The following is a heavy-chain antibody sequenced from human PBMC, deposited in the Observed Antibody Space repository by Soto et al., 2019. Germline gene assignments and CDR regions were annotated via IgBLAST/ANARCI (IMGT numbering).Heavy chain of an antibody. CDR2: ISPHNGNT. CDR1: GYTFNTYF. V-gene: IGHV1-18*01. Sequence: HVQLVQSGGELKKPGASVKVSCNTSGYTFNTYFITWVRQAPGQGLEWMGWISPHNGNTNYAEKFQGRVNMTADTITKTAYMELRNLRIYDTAVYYCARDTGNSFDYWGQGTPVTVSS. CDR3: ARDTGNSFDY. J-gene: IGHJ4*02.